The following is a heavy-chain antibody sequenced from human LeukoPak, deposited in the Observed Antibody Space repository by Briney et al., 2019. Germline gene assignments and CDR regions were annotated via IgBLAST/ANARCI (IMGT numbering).Heavy chain of an antibody. CDR2: MNPDSGNT. CDR3: AREGLDY. CDR1: GYTFTSYD. Sequence: ASVKVSCKASGYTFTSYDINWVRQATGQGLEWMGYMNPDSGNTGYGQKFQGRVAITTGTSITTAYMELSSLRSEDTAVYYCAREGLDYWGQGTLVTVSS. J-gene: IGHJ4*02. V-gene: IGHV1-8*03.